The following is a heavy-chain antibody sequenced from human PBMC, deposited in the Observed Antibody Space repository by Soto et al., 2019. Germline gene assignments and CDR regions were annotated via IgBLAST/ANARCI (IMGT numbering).Heavy chain of an antibody. CDR1: GGPITSWPFL. J-gene: IGHJ3*02. Sequence: QLQLQESGSGLGKSSETLSLPRTVSGGPITSWPFLRGWNRQPPREGPEWIANIYYSGRTYYNPSLESRVTMSVDTSRGQFFLDLNSVTAADSAVYYCARLHNERFGDDTFDTWGQGTMVTVSS. CDR3: ARLHNERFGDDTFDT. CDR2: IYYSGRT. D-gene: IGHD3-10*01. V-gene: IGHV4-39*01.